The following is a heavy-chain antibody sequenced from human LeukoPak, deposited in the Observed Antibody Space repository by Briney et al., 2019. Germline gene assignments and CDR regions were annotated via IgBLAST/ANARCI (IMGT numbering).Heavy chain of an antibody. CDR1: GGSISSYY. CDR2: IHYSGST. J-gene: IGHJ5*02. V-gene: IGHV4-59*01. CDR3: ARDIYGSGHGWFDT. Sequence: SETLSLTCTVSGGSISSYYWNWIRQPPGKGLEWMGYIHYSGSTNYNPSLKSRVTISVDTSKKQLSLMLRSVTAADTAVYYCARDIYGSGHGWFDTWGQGRLVTVSS. D-gene: IGHD3-10*01.